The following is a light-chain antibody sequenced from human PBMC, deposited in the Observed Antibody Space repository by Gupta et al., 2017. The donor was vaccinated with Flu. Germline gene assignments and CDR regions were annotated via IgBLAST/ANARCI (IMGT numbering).Light chain of an antibody. J-gene: IGKJ2*01. CDR1: QSIGRY. CDR2: AAS. Sequence: PSSLSAFVGDRVTITCRASQSIGRYLNWYQQKPGKAPKLVIYAASSLQSGVPSRFSGSGSGTDFTLTISSLQPEDFATYYCQQSDTTPVTFGQGTNLEIK. CDR3: QQSDTTPVT. V-gene: IGKV1-39*01.